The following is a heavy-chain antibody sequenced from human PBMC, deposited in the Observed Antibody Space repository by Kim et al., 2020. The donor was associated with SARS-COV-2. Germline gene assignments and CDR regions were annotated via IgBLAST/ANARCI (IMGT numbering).Heavy chain of an antibody. V-gene: IGHV3-23*01. CDR3: AKVRNAVTTAASNY. Sequence: GGSLRLSCAASGFTFSSYAMSWVRQAPGKGLEWVSAISGTGDTTYYADSVKGRFTISRDNSKNTVYLQMNSRRAEDTAVYFCAKVRNAVTTAASNYWGQGTLVTVSS. CDR2: ISGTGDTT. CDR1: GFTFSSYA. J-gene: IGHJ4*02. D-gene: IGHD4-17*01.